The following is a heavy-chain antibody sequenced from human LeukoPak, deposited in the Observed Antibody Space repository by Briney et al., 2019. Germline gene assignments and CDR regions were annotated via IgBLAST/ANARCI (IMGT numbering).Heavy chain of an antibody. CDR2: IYYSGST. CDR1: GGSISSYY. D-gene: IGHD3-10*02. Sequence: SETLSLTCTVSGGSISSYYWSWIRQPPGKGLEWIGYIYYSGSTNYNPSLKSRVTISVDTSKNQFSLKLSSVTAADTAVYYCARALFAKNYYYMDVWGKGTTVTVSS. CDR3: ARALFAKNYYYMDV. V-gene: IGHV4-59*01. J-gene: IGHJ6*03.